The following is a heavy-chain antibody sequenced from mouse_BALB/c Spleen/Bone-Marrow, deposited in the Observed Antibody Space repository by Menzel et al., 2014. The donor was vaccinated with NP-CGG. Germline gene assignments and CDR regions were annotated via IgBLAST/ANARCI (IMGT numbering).Heavy chain of an antibody. CDR3: ARFNWVRWFAY. D-gene: IGHD4-1*02. CDR1: GYSIXSDYA. V-gene: IGHV3-2*02. J-gene: IGHJ3*01. CDR2: ISYSGST. Sequence: EVKLMESGPGLVKPSQSLSLPCTVTGYSIXSDYAWNWIRQFPGNKLEWMGYISYSGSTTYNPSLKSRISITRDTSKNQFFLQLNSVTTEDTATYYCARFNWVRWFAYWGQGTLVTVSA.